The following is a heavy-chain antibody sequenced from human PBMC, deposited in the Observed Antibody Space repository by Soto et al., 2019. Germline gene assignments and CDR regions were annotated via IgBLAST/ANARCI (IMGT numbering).Heavy chain of an antibody. CDR1: GFTVSSNY. CDR2: IYSGGST. D-gene: IGHD2-15*01. Sequence: GGSLRLSCAAPGFTVSSNYMSWVRQAPGKGLEWVSVIYSGGSTYYADSVKGRFTISRHNSKNTLYLQMNSLRVEDTAVYYCAREDILRSVYWGQGTLVTVSS. CDR3: AREDILRSVY. V-gene: IGHV3-53*04. J-gene: IGHJ4*02.